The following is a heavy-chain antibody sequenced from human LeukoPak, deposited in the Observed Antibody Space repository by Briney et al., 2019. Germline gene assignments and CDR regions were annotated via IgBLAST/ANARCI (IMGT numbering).Heavy chain of an antibody. J-gene: IGHJ4*02. CDR1: GGSISNYF. Sequence: PSETLSLTCSVSGGSISNYFWTWIRQPPGKGLEWIGYIYSSGSTYYNPSLKSRVTISVDTSKNRFSLKLSTVTAADTAVYYCARDKYAHYFDYWGQGTLVTVSS. CDR3: ARDKYAHYFDY. CDR2: IYSSGST. V-gene: IGHV4-4*08.